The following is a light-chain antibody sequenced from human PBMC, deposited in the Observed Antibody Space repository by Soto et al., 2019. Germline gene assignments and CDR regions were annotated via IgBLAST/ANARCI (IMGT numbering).Light chain of an antibody. CDR3: QQRGT. Sequence: EIVLTQSPATLSLSPGERATLSCRASQTVITYLAWYQQKPGQAPRLLIFDATKRVTGIPARFSGSGSGTDFTLTISSLEPEDFAGYYCQQRGTFGGGTKVDI. J-gene: IGKJ4*01. CDR2: DAT. CDR1: QTVITY. V-gene: IGKV3-11*01.